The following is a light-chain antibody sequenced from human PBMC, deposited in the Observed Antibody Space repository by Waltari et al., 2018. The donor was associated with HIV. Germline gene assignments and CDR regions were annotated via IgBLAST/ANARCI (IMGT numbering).Light chain of an antibody. Sequence: QMSQSPSSLSASVGDRVTITRRASQNILTYLNWYRQSPGKAPKLLIYSVSSLHSGVPSRFSGSGSGTDFSLTISTLRPEDSATYYCQQTYITPPTFGGGTKVEI. CDR2: SVS. V-gene: IGKV1-39*01. CDR1: QNILTY. J-gene: IGKJ4*01. CDR3: QQTYITPPT.